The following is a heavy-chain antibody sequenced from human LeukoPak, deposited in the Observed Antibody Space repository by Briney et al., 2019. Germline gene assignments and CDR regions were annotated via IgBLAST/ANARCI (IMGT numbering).Heavy chain of an antibody. Sequence: GGSLRLSCAAAGFTFSSYSMNWVRQAPGKGLEWVSAISGGGGSTYYADSVKGRFTISRDNSKKTLYLQMNSLRAEDTAVYYCAKEYYYGSGSYYGDAFDIWGQGTMVTVSS. D-gene: IGHD3-10*01. V-gene: IGHV3-23*01. J-gene: IGHJ3*02. CDR2: ISGGGGST. CDR3: AKEYYYGSGSYYGDAFDI. CDR1: GFTFSSYS.